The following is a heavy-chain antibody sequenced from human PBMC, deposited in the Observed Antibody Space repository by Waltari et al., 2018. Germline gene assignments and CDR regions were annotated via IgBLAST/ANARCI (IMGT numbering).Heavy chain of an antibody. CDR2: VSYDGSNR. V-gene: IGHV3-30*03. Sequence: QVQLVESGGGVVQPGRSLRLSCAASGFTFSSYGMHWVRQAPGKGLGWVAVVSYDGSNRYYADSVKGRFTISRDNSKNTLYLQMNSLRAEDTAVYYCEWLQPEGVDYWGQGTLVTVSS. J-gene: IGHJ4*02. D-gene: IGHD5-12*01. CDR1: GFTFSSYG. CDR3: EWLQPEGVDY.